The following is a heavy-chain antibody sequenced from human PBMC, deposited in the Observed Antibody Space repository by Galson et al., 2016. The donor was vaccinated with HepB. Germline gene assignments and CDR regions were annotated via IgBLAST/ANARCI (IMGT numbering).Heavy chain of an antibody. J-gene: IGHJ4*02. D-gene: IGHD3-3*01. Sequence: CAASGFAFNNAWMDWVRQAPGKGLEWVGRIKSKTDGETTDYVAPVKGRFTISRDDSKDTLHLQMNSLKTEDTAVYYCTTDLFQYNDFWSGQYWGQGTLVTVSS. V-gene: IGHV3-15*07. CDR2: IKSKTDGETT. CDR1: GFAFNNAW. CDR3: TTDLFQYNDFWSGQY.